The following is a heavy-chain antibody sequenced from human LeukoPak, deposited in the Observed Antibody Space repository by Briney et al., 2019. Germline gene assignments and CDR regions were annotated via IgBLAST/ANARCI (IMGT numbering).Heavy chain of an antibody. J-gene: IGHJ4*02. CDR1: ALTFRCLW. CDR3: ASSSDGSSKGY. V-gene: IGHV3-7*02. D-gene: IGHD3-10*01. Sequence: GRSLPLSCAASALTFRCLWPSCTRQAPRKGLERVDNIKQDGTEKYYQDSAKGRFTISRDNAKNSLYLQLTGMRADDTAVYHCASSSDGSSKGYWGQGTLVTVSS. CDR2: IKQDGTEK.